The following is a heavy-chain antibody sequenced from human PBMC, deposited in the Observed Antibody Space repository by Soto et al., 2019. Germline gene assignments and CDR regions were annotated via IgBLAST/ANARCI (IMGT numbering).Heavy chain of an antibody. CDR2: ISAYNGNT. CDR3: ARNEAGSSWIDY. V-gene: IGHV1-18*01. J-gene: IGHJ4*02. CDR1: GYTLTGYS. Sequence: YCRTSGYTLTGYSLVWVGQFPGQGLEWMGWISAYNGNTNYAQKLQGRVTMTTDTSTSTAYMELRSLRPDDTAVYYCARNEAGSSWIDYWGQGTLVTVSS. D-gene: IGHD6-13*01.